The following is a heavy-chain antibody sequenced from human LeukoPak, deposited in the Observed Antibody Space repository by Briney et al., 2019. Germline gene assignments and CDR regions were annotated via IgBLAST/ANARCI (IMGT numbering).Heavy chain of an antibody. CDR1: GGSFSGYY. J-gene: IGHJ6*03. Sequence: SETLSLTCAVYGGSFSGYYWSWIRQPPGKGLEWIGEINHSGSTNYNPSLKSRVTISVDTSKNQFSLKLSSVTAADTAVYYCARNPTTVVTYSNDYYYMDVWGKGTTVTVSS. V-gene: IGHV4-34*01. CDR2: INHSGST. CDR3: ARNPTTVVTYSNDYYYMDV. D-gene: IGHD4-23*01.